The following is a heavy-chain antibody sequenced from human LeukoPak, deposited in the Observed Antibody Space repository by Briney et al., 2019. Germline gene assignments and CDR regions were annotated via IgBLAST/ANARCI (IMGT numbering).Heavy chain of an antibody. CDR1: GFTVSSNY. CDR3: AKEIGGGWYDGCIDS. CDR2: IYSGGST. J-gene: IGHJ4*02. V-gene: IGHV3-66*01. D-gene: IGHD6-19*01. Sequence: GGSLRLSCAASGFTVSSNYMSWVRQAPGKGLEWVSVIYSGGSTYYADSVKGRITISRDNSKNTLYLQMNSLRAEDTAVYYCAKEIGGGWYDGCIDSWGQGTLVTVSS.